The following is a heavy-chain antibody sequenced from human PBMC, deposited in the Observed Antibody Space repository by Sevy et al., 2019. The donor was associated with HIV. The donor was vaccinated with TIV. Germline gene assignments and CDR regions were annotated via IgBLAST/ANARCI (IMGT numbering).Heavy chain of an antibody. CDR3: ATANRSGWYWYCFNDY. Sequence: SSVKVSCKVSGYTLTELSMHWVRQAPGKGLEWMGGFDPEDGETIYAQKFQGRVTMTQDTATDTAYMELRSLRSEDTAVYYCATANRSGWYWYCFNDYWGQGTLVTVSS. CDR1: GYTLTELS. D-gene: IGHD6-19*01. J-gene: IGHJ4*02. V-gene: IGHV1-24*01. CDR2: FDPEDGET.